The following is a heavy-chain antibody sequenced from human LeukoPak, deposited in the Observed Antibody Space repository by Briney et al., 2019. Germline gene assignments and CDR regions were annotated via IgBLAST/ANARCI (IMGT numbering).Heavy chain of an antibody. CDR1: GFTFSSYA. V-gene: IGHV3-30*02. D-gene: IGHD4-17*01. Sequence: GGPLRLSCAASGFTFSSYAMHWVRQAPGKGLEWVAFIRYDGNNKYYTDSVKGRFTISRDNSKNTLYLQMNSLRAEDTAVYYCAKDGTTVTTLNYFDYWGQGTLVTVSS. J-gene: IGHJ4*02. CDR2: IRYDGNNK. CDR3: AKDGTTVTTLNYFDY.